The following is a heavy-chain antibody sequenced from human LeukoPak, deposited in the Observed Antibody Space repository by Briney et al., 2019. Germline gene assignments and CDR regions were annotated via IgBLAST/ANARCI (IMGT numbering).Heavy chain of an antibody. CDR3: ARDWSQYYYDSSGYYSGFDY. CDR1: RFTFSSYG. Sequence: HPGRSLRPSSAASRFTFSSYGMHWVSQAPGKGLEWVAVIWYDGSNKYYADSVKGRLTISRDNSKNTLYLQMNSLRAEDTAVYYCARDWSQYYYDSSGYYSGFDYWGQGTLVTVSS. CDR2: IWYDGSNK. D-gene: IGHD3-22*01. V-gene: IGHV3-33*01. J-gene: IGHJ4*02.